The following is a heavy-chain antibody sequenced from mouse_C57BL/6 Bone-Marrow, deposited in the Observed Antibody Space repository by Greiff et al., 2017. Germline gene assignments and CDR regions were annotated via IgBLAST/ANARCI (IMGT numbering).Heavy chain of an antibody. CDR1: GYTFTSYW. CDR3: GGAHWYSDV. J-gene: IGHJ1*03. CDR2: IDPSDSYT. Sequence: QVQLQQPGAELVMPGASVKLSCKASGYTFTSYWMHWVKQRPGQGLEWIGEIDPSDSYTNYNQKFKGKSTLTVDKSSSTAYMQLSSLTSEDSAVYYCGGAHWYSDVWGTETTVTVSS. V-gene: IGHV1-69*01.